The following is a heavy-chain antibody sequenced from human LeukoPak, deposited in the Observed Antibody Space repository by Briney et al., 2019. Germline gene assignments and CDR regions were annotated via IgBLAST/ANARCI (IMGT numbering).Heavy chain of an antibody. CDR3: TRVGYIDEGIDY. Sequence: GGSLRLSCAASGFTFTSYSMNWVRQAPGKGLEWISYISSSSSTIYYADSVKGRFTSSRDNAKNSLYLQMNSLRAEDTAIYYCTRVGYIDEGIDYWGQGTLVTVSS. D-gene: IGHD5-24*01. CDR1: GFTFTSYS. J-gene: IGHJ4*02. CDR2: ISSSSSTI. V-gene: IGHV3-48*04.